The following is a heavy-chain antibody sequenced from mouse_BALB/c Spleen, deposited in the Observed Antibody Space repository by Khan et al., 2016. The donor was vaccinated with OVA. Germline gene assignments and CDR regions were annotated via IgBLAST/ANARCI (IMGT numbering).Heavy chain of an antibody. CDR2: ISYSGST. CDR1: GDSITSGY. J-gene: IGHJ3*01. V-gene: IGHV3-8*02. CDR3: ARWVYNGHYGRFAY. Sequence: VQLQQSGPSLVKPSQTLSLTCSVTGDSITSGYWNWIRKFPGNKLEYMGYISYSGSTYYNPSLKSRISITRDTSKNQYYLQLNSVTTEDTATYYCARWVYNGHYGRFAYWGQGTLATVSA. D-gene: IGHD2-3*01.